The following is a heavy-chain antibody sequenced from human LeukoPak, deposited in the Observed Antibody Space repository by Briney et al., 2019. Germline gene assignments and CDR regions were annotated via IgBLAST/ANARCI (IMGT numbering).Heavy chain of an antibody. J-gene: IGHJ6*03. D-gene: IGHD3-16*02. Sequence: PSETLSLTCTVSGGSISSYYWSWIRQPPGKGLEWIGYIYYSGSTNYNPSLKSRVTISVDTSKNQFSLKLSSVTAADTAVYYCARDASSVWGSYRYSSYYYMDVWGKGTTVTVSS. CDR2: IYYSGST. CDR1: GGSISSYY. V-gene: IGHV4-59*01. CDR3: ARDASSVWGSYRYSSYYYMDV.